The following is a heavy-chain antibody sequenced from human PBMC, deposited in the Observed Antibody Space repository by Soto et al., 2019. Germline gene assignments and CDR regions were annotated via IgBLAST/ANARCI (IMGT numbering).Heavy chain of an antibody. CDR1: GFIFSRYA. D-gene: IGHD3-16*02. Sequence: HPGGSLRLSCAASGFIFSRYAIHWVRQAPGKGLEWLAVISKDGSSKYYLDSVKGRFTISRDNSKNTVHLEMNSLRDEDTALYYCARDGLLFSGPYRPSRFDYWGLGTQVTVSS. CDR2: ISKDGSSK. V-gene: IGHV3-30*04. CDR3: ARDGLLFSGPYRPSRFDY. J-gene: IGHJ4*02.